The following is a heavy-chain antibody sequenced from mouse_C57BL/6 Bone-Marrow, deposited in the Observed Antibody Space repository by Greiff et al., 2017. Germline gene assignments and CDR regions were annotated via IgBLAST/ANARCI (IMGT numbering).Heavy chain of an antibody. CDR1: GYTFTSYG. J-gene: IGHJ3*01. D-gene: IGHD1-1*01. CDR3: ARWGYYGSGLGFAY. Sequence: VKLMESGAELARPGASVKLSCKASGYTFTSYGISWVKQRTGQGLEWIGEIYPRSGNTYYNEKFKGKATLTADKSSSTAYMELRSLTSEDSAVYFCARWGYYGSGLGFAYWGRGTVVTVSA. CDR2: IYPRSGNT. V-gene: IGHV1-81*01.